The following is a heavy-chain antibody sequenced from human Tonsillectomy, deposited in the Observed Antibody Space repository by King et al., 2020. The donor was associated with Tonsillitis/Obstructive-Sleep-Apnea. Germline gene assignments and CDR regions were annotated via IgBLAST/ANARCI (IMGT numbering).Heavy chain of an antibody. D-gene: IGHD2/OR15-2a*01. CDR2: IYFGGNT. CDR3: ARPPASCNRPNCKDTFDI. Sequence: QLQESGPGLVKPSETLSLTCTVSGGSVNSVIYYWAWIRQPPGKGLEWIGSIYFGGNTYFNPSLKSRVTISVDMSKNQFSLKLRSVTAADTSVYFCARPPASCNRPNCKDTFDIWGQGTMVTVSS. CDR1: GGSVNSVIYY. V-gene: IGHV4-39*01. J-gene: IGHJ3*02.